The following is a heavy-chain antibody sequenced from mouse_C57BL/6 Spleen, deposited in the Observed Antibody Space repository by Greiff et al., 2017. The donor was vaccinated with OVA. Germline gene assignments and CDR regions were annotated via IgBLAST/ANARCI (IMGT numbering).Heavy chain of an antibody. Sequence: QVQLKQSGAELVRPGASVTLSCKASGYTFTDYEMHWVKQTPVHGLEWIGAIDPETGGTAYNQKFKGKAILTADKSSSTAYMELHSLTSEDSAVYYCTRRVLWRWGQGTLVTVSA. CDR3: TRRVLWR. J-gene: IGHJ3*01. CDR2: IDPETGGT. V-gene: IGHV1-15*01. CDR1: GYTFTDYE. D-gene: IGHD1-1*01.